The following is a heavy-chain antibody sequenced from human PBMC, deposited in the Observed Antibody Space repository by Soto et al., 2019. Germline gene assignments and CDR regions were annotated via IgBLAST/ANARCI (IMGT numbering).Heavy chain of an antibody. Sequence: QVQLVESGGGVVQPGRSLRLSCAASGFTFSSYGMHWVRQAPGKGLEWVAVISYDGSNKYYADSVKGRFTISRDYSEXTLYLQMNSLRAEDTAVYYCAKDSRIVVVTAPYDYWGQGTLVTVSS. CDR3: AKDSRIVVVTAPYDY. V-gene: IGHV3-30*18. D-gene: IGHD2-21*02. J-gene: IGHJ4*02. CDR1: GFTFSSYG. CDR2: ISYDGSNK.